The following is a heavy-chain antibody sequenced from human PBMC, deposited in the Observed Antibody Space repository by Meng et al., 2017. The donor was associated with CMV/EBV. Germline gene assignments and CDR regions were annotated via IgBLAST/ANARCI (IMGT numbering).Heavy chain of an antibody. CDR2: ISGSGGST. V-gene: IGHV3-23*01. J-gene: IGHJ6*02. Sequence: GESLKISCAASGFTFSSYAMSWVRQAPGQGLEWVSAISGSGGSTYYADSVKGRFTISRDNSKNTLYLQMNSLRAEDTAVYYCAKDFPKGRADYGSGLYYYYGMDVLGQGTTVTVSS. CDR3: AKDFPKGRADYGSGLYYYYGMDV. CDR1: GFTFSSYA. D-gene: IGHD3-10*01.